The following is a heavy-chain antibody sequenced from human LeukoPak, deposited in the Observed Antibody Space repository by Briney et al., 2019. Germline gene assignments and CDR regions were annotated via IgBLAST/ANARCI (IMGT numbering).Heavy chain of an antibody. D-gene: IGHD5-12*01. CDR2: IRYDGNTK. CDR3: AKDIGYSGYDSPFDAFDI. CDR1: GFTFSSYG. Sequence: GGSLRLSCAASGFTFSSYGMHWVRQAPGKGLEWVAFIRYDGNTKYYADSLKGRFTISRDNAKNSLYLQMNSLRAEDTALYYCAKDIGYSGYDSPFDAFDIWGQGTMVTVSS. J-gene: IGHJ3*02. V-gene: IGHV3-30*02.